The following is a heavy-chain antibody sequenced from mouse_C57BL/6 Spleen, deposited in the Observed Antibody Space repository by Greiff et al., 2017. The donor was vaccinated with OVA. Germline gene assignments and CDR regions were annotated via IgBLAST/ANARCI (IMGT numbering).Heavy chain of an antibody. CDR2: IYPGNSDT. CDR3: TNYYGSSPFAY. J-gene: IGHJ3*01. V-gene: IGHV1-5*01. CDR1: GYTFTSYW. Sequence: EVKVVESGTVLARPGASVKMSCKTSGYTFTSYWMHWVKQRPGQGLEWIGAIYPGNSDTSYNQKFKGKAKLTAGTSASTAYMELSSLTNEDTAVYYCTNYYGSSPFAYWGQGTLVTVSA. D-gene: IGHD1-1*01.